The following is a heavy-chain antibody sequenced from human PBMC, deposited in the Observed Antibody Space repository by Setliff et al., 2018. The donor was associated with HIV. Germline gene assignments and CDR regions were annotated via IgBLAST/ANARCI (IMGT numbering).Heavy chain of an antibody. D-gene: IGHD6-13*01. CDR1: GGSISSGIQY. V-gene: IGHV4-39*01. J-gene: IGHJ5*02. CDR3: ARRGSSWYSHWFDP. CDR2: ISYSGNA. Sequence: KPSETLSLTCNVSGGSISSGIQYWGWVRQSPGKGLEWIGTISYSGNAYYNPSLKSRVTISVDTSKSQFSLNVKSMTAADTAIYYCARRGSSWYSHWFDPWGQGTLVTVSS.